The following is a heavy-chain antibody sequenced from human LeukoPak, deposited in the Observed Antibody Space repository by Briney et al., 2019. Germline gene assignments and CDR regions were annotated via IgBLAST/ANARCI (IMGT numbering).Heavy chain of an antibody. V-gene: IGHV3-21*01. Sequence: PGGSLRLSCAASGFTFSSYSMNWVRQAPGKRLEWVSSISSSSSYIYYADSVKGRFTISRDNAKNSLYLQMNSLRAEDTAVYYCARATESYDYVWGSYRSHFDYWGQGTLVTVSS. J-gene: IGHJ4*02. CDR3: ARATESYDYVWGSYRSHFDY. CDR1: GFTFSSYS. CDR2: ISSSSSYI. D-gene: IGHD3-16*02.